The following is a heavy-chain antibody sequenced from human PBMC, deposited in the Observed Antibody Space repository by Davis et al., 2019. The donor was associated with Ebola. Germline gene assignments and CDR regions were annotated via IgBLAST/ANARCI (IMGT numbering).Heavy chain of an antibody. D-gene: IGHD3-3*01. Sequence: GESLKISCAASGFTFRNYAMHWVRQAPGKGQEWVAVVSHREREKFYADSVKGRFTISRDNSENTLYLQMNSLTADDTAVYYCARAVFHEVLDYWGQGTPVTVSS. CDR3: ARAVFHEVLDY. J-gene: IGHJ4*02. CDR2: VSHREREK. CDR1: GFTFRNYA. V-gene: IGHV3-30*04.